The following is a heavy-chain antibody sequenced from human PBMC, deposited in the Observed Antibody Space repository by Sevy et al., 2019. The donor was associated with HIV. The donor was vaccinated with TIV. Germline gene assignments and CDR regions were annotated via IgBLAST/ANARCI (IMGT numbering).Heavy chain of an antibody. D-gene: IGHD5-18*01. CDR2: ISSSSSYI. CDR1: GFTFSSYS. V-gene: IGHV3-21*01. J-gene: IGHJ6*02. CDR3: ARDSASFGGCVDTAMVGNYGMDV. Sequence: GGSLRLSCAASGFTFSSYSMNWVRQAPGKGLEWVSSISSSSSYIYYADSVKGRFTISRDNAKNSLYLQMNNLRAEDLAVYYGARDSASFGGCVDTAMVGNYGMDVWGQGTTVTVSS.